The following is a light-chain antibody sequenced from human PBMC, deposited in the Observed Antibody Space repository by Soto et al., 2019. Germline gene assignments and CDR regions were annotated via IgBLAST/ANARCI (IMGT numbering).Light chain of an antibody. CDR1: SSDVGTYTY. CDR3: CSYAGSYTHV. Sequence: QSALTQPRSVSGPPGQSVTISCTGTSSDVGTYTYISWYQQHPGKAPKLIIYDVIKRPSGVPDRFSGSKSGNTASLTISGLQAEDEADYYCCSYAGSYTHVFGTGTKVTVL. CDR2: DVI. J-gene: IGLJ1*01. V-gene: IGLV2-11*01.